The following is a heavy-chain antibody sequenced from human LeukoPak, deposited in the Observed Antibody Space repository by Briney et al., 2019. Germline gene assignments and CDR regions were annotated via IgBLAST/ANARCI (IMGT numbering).Heavy chain of an antibody. J-gene: IGHJ4*02. D-gene: IGHD6-19*01. V-gene: IGHV4-34*01. Sequence: PSETLSLTCAVYGGSFSDNFWNWLRQPPGKGWEWIGEINHGGGTRYNPSLKSRATISVDTSKKQFSLNLISVTAADTAVYYCAKGQSGAVAGTSYFDYWGQGALVTVSS. CDR3: AKGQSGAVAGTSYFDY. CDR2: INHGGGT. CDR1: GGSFSDNF.